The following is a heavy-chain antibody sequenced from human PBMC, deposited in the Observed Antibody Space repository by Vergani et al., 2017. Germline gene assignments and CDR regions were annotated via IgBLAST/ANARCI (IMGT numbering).Heavy chain of an antibody. CDR3: AREDIVVVVAATHPHYYYYYMDV. J-gene: IGHJ6*03. CDR2: IIPILGIA. CDR1: GGTFSSYT. Sequence: QVQLVQSGAEVKKPGSSVKVSCKASGGTFSSYTISWVRQAPGQGLEWMGRIIPILGIANYEQKFQGRVTITADKSTSTAYMELSSLRSEDTAVYYCAREDIVVVVAATHPHYYYYYMDVWGKGTTVTVSS. D-gene: IGHD2-15*01. V-gene: IGHV1-69*08.